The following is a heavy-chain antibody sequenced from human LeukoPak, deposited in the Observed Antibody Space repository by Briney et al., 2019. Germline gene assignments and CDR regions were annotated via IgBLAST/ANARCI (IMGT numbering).Heavy chain of an antibody. CDR3: ARSGGYSSSWYQIDY. CDR1: GFTFSSYG. D-gene: IGHD6-13*01. CDR2: ISGSGGST. V-gene: IGHV3-23*01. Sequence: GGSLRLSCAASGFTFSSYGMSWVRQAPGKGLEWVSAISGSGGSTYYADSVKGRFTIPRDNAKNSLYLQMNSLRAEDTAVYCCARSGGYSSSWYQIDYWGQGTLVTVSS. J-gene: IGHJ4*02.